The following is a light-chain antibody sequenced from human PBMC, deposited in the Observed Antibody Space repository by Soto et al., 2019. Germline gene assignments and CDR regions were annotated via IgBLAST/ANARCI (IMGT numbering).Light chain of an antibody. Sequence: EIVLTQSPGTLSLSPGEGATLSCRASQSISSTFLAWYQHKPGQAPRVLIYGASRRAAGIPDRFSGSGSGTDFTLTTSRLEPEDFAVYYCQQYESSWTFGQGTKVEMK. CDR3: QQYESSWT. J-gene: IGKJ1*01. CDR1: QSISSTF. V-gene: IGKV3-20*01. CDR2: GAS.